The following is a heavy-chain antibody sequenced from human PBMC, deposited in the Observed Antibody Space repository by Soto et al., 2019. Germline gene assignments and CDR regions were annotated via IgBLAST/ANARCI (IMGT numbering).Heavy chain of an antibody. V-gene: IGHV4-34*01. CDR1: VGSFSGYY. CDR3: ARVDDI. CDR2: INHRGST. J-gene: IGHJ3*02. Sequence: QVQLQQWGAGLLKPSETLSLTCAVYVGSFSGYYWSWIRQPPGKGLEWIGEINHRGSTKYNPALKSLVTMSVDTSKNQFSLKLSSVTAADTAVYYCARVDDIWGQGTMVTVSS.